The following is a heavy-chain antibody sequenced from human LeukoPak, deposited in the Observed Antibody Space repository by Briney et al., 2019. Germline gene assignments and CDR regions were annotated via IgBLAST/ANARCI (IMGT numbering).Heavy chain of an antibody. CDR2: IYYSGNT. CDR1: GGSISSYY. CDR3: ARDGVFNDAFDI. J-gene: IGHJ3*02. Sequence: SETLSLTCTVSGGSISSYYWSWIRQPPGKGLEWIGYIYYSGNTNYNPSLKSRVTISVDTSKNRFSLKLSSVTAADTAVYYCARDGVFNDAFDIWGQGTMVTVSS. V-gene: IGHV4-59*01. D-gene: IGHD2-8*01.